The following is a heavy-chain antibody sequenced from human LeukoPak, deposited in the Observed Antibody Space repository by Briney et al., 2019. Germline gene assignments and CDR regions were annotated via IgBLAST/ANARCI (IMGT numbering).Heavy chain of an antibody. D-gene: IGHD3-16*01. Sequence: GGSLRLSCAASGFTVSSSYMSWVRQAPGKGLECVSVIYSGDGTYYADSVKGRFTISRDNSKNTLYLQMNSLRDEDTAVYYCARDRTFGRGFSGFDYWGQGTQVTVSS. V-gene: IGHV3-66*01. CDR1: GFTVSSSY. CDR3: ARDRTFGRGFSGFDY. CDR2: IYSGDGT. J-gene: IGHJ4*02.